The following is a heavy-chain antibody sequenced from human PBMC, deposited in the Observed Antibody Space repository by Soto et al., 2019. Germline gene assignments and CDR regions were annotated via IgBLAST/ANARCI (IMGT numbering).Heavy chain of an antibody. CDR2: ISGYNGNT. V-gene: IGHV1-18*01. J-gene: IGHJ4*02. CDR3: ARGGRFAVADTDY. CDR1: GYTFTNYG. D-gene: IGHD3-3*01. Sequence: QVQLVQSGVEVKKPGASVRCSCKASGYTFTNYGITWVRQAPGQGLEWLGWISGYNGNTNYAQKFQGRVTMTTDTSTSTAYMDMKTLRYDDTAVYYCARGGRFAVADTDYWGQGTLLTGSS.